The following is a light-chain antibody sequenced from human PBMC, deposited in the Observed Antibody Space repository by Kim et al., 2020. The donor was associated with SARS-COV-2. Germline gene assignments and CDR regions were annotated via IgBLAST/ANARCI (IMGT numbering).Light chain of an antibody. CDR2: EVN. CDR3: SSYTSSNIYV. V-gene: IGLV2-18*02. Sequence: YSRVSWYQQSPGTAPRLLIYEVNDRPSGVPDRFSVSKSGNTASLTISGLQAGDEADYYCSSYTSSNIYVFGTGTKVTVL. J-gene: IGLJ1*01. CDR1: YSR.